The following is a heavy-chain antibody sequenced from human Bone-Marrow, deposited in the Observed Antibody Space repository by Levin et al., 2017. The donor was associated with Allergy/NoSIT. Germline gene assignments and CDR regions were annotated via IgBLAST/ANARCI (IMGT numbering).Heavy chain of an antibody. V-gene: IGHV3-7*01. D-gene: IGHD1-26*01. J-gene: IGHJ4*02. CDR2: IKQDGSEK. CDR3: ARRRGGSYQAEAPFDY. Sequence: GGSLRLSCAASGFTFSRYWMSWVRQAPGKGLEWVANIKQDGSEKYYVDSVKGRFTISRDNAKNSLYLQMNSLRAEDTAVYYCARRRGGSYQAEAPFDYWGQGTLVTVSS. CDR1: GFTFSRYW.